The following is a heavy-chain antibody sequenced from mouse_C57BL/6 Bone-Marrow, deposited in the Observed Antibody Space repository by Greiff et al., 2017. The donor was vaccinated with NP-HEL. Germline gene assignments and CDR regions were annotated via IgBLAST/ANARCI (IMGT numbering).Heavy chain of an antibody. CDR3: ARPFYYGSSYLPWFAY. D-gene: IGHD1-1*01. CDR2: ISSGGSYT. CDR1: GFTFSSYG. J-gene: IGHJ3*01. Sequence: EVMLVESGGDLVKPGGSLKLSCAASGFTFSSYGMSWVRQTPDKRLEWVATISSGGSYTYYPDSVKGRFTISRDNAKNTLYLQMSSLKSEDTAMYYCARPFYYGSSYLPWFAYWGQGTLVTVSA. V-gene: IGHV5-6*01.